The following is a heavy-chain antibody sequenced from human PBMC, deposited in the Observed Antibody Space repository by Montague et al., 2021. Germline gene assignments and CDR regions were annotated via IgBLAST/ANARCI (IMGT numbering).Heavy chain of an antibody. Sequence: SETLSLTCTVSGDSITSNIYYWGWIRQSPGKGLEWSGSIYYSGNSFYQPSLKSRITMAVDTSKNQFSLKLSSVTAADTAIYYCARVFSSWYVGWFDPWGQGTLVTVSS. V-gene: IGHV4-39*07. D-gene: IGHD6-13*01. CDR1: GDSITSNIYY. J-gene: IGHJ5*02. CDR2: IYYSGNS. CDR3: ARVFSSWYVGWFDP.